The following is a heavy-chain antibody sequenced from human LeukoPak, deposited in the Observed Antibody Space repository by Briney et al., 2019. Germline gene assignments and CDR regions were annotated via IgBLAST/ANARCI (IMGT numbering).Heavy chain of an antibody. J-gene: IGHJ4*02. D-gene: IGHD6-19*01. CDR2: IFGSGGST. CDR3: AKTTTGYSSGRYPGWPVDY. V-gene: IGHV3-23*01. CDR1: GFTFSSYA. Sequence: GGSLRLSCAASGFTFSSYAMYWVRQAPGKGLEWVSGIFGSGGSTHYADSVKGRFTISRDNSKNTVYLRMNSLRAEDTAVYYCAKTTTGYSSGRYPGWPVDYWGQGTLVTVSS.